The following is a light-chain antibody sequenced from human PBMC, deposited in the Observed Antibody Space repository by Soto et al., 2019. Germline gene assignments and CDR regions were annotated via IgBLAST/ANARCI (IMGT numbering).Light chain of an antibody. V-gene: IGKV1-5*03. Sequence: DIQMTQSPSTLSASVGDRVTITCRASQNIYTWLAWYQQKPGKTPNVLIFKASNLETGVPSRFSGNGSGTEFSLTISSLQPDDFATYYCQQYYDFRTFGQGTKVEIK. J-gene: IGKJ1*01. CDR3: QQYYDFRT. CDR2: KAS. CDR1: QNIYTW.